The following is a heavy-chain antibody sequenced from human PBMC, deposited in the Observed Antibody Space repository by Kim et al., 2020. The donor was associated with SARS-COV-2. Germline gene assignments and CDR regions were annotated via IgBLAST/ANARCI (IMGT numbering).Heavy chain of an antibody. D-gene: IGHD3-10*01. CDR2: INTNTGNP. CDR1: GYTFTSYA. Sequence: ASVKVSCKASGYTFTSYAMNWVRQAPGQGLEWMGWINTNTGNPTYAQGFTGRFVFSLDTSVSTAYLQISSLKAEDTAVYYCARGITMAGTPHGFHWGQGTLVTVSS. V-gene: IGHV7-4-1*02. J-gene: IGHJ4*02. CDR3: ARGITMAGTPHGFH.